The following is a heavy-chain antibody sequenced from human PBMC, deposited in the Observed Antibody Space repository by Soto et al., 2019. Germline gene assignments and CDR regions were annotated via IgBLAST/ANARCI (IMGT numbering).Heavy chain of an antibody. J-gene: IGHJ5*02. Sequence: EVQLLESGGGLVQPGGSLRLSCAASGFTFSSYAMSWVRQAPGKGLEWVSGISGSGDSTYYADSVKGRFTISRDNSKNTLYLQMNSLRAEDTAIYYCAMGYSYAPFDPWGQGTLVTVSS. D-gene: IGHD5-18*01. CDR3: AMGYSYAPFDP. V-gene: IGHV3-23*01. CDR1: GFTFSSYA. CDR2: ISGSGDST.